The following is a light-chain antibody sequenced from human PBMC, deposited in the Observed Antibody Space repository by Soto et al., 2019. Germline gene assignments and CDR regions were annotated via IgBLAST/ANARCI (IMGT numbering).Light chain of an antibody. V-gene: IGLV1-40*01. J-gene: IGLJ3*02. Sequence: QSVLTQPPSVSGAPGQRVTISCTGGTSNIGAGFGVQWYQQVPGTAPKVLIYGDTNRPSGVPDRFSGSKSGTSASLAITGLQAEDEADYHCQSHDSSLSGPVFGGGTQLTVL. CDR2: GDT. CDR3: QSHDSSLSGPV. CDR1: TSNIGAGFG.